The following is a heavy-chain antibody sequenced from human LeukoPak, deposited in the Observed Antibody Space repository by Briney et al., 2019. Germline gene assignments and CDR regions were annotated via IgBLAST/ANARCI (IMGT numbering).Heavy chain of an antibody. Sequence: PSETLSLTCAVSGGSISSSNWWSWVRQPPGKGLKWIGEVYHSGSTNNNPSLKSRVTISIDKSKHQFSLKLTSVTAADTAVYYCAGGDYSSSFDFWGQGTMVTVSS. CDR3: AGGDYSSSFDF. CDR2: VYHSGST. V-gene: IGHV4-4*02. D-gene: IGHD6-13*01. CDR1: GGSISSSNW. J-gene: IGHJ3*01.